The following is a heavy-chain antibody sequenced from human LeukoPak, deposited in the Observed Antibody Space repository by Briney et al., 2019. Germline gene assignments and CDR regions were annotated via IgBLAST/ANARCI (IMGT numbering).Heavy chain of an antibody. CDR3: ARVGRARPVDY. Sequence: GGSLRLSCAASGLTFSVYYMSWIRQAPGKGLEWVSYISSSSSYTNYADSVKGRFTISRDNAKNSLYLQMNSLRAEDTAVYYCARVGRARPVDYWGQGTLVTVSS. D-gene: IGHD6-6*01. CDR2: ISSSSSYT. V-gene: IGHV3-11*06. J-gene: IGHJ4*02. CDR1: GLTFSVYY.